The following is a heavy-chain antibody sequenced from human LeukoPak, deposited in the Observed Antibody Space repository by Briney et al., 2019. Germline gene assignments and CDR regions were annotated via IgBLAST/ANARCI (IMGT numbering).Heavy chain of an antibody. V-gene: IGHV4-39*07. CDR1: GASISSGSNY. J-gene: IGHJ6*03. D-gene: IGHD3-3*01. CDR3: ARVGPGRRRFLEWLPHRYYYYYMDV. CDR2: IYSSGST. Sequence: SETLSLTCSVSGASISSGSNYWGWIRQPPGKTLEWIGSIYSSGSTYYNPSLKSRVTISVDTSKNQFSLKLSSVTAADTAVYYCARVGPGRRRFLEWLPHRYYYYYMDVWGKGTTVTISS.